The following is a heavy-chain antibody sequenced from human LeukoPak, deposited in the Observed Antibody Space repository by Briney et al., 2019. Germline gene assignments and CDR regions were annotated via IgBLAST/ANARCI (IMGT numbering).Heavy chain of an antibody. CDR1: GGSISSSSYY. V-gene: IGHV4-39*02. CDR3: ARDYSNRLYGMDV. CDR2: IYYSGST. J-gene: IGHJ6*02. D-gene: IGHD4-11*01. Sequence: SETLSLTCTVSGGSISSSSYYWGWIRQPPGKGLEWIGSIYYSGSTYYNPSLKSRVTISVDTSKNQFSLKLSSVTAADTAVYYCARDYSNRLYGMDVWGQGTTVTVSS.